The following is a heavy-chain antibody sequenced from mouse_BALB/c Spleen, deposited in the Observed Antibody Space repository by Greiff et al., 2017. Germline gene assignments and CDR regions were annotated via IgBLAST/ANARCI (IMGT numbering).Heavy chain of an antibody. CDR3: ARKDYRYDGDY. J-gene: IGHJ2*01. Sequence: EVKLMESGPGLVKPSQSLSLTCTVTGYSITSDYAWNWIRQFPGNKLEWMGYISYSGSTSYNPSLKSRISITRDTSKNQFFLQLNSVTTEDTATYYCARKDYRYDGDYWGQGTTLTVSS. D-gene: IGHD2-14*01. CDR1: GYSITSDYA. V-gene: IGHV3-2*02. CDR2: ISYSGST.